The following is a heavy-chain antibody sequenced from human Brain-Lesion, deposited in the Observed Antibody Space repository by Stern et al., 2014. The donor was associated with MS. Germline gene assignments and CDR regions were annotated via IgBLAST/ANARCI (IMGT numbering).Heavy chain of an antibody. D-gene: IGHD3-22*01. CDR1: GFTFSSFG. J-gene: IGHJ4*02. Sequence: VQLVESGGGVVQHGRPLRLSCAASGFTFSSFGMHWVRQAPGKGMEWVSAIEDDGSNKYYADSVKGRFTISRDNSKNTLYMQMNSLRAEDTAVYYCAKDRQWLTYFFDYWGQGSLVTVSS. CDR2: IEDDGSNK. V-gene: IGHV3-30*18. CDR3: AKDRQWLTYFFDY.